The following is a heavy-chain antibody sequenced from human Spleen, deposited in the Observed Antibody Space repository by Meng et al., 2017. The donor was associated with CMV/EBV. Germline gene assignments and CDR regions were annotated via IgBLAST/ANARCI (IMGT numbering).Heavy chain of an antibody. CDR3: ARDGVVGANGMDV. CDR1: GGSISSYY. J-gene: IGHJ6*02. Sequence: SETLSLTCTVSGGSISSYYWSWIRQPPGKGLEWIGYIYYSGSTNYNPSLKSRVTISVDTSKNQFSLKLSSVTAADTAVYYCARDGVVGANGMDVWGQGTTVTVSS. D-gene: IGHD1-26*01. V-gene: IGHV4-59*01. CDR2: IYYSGST.